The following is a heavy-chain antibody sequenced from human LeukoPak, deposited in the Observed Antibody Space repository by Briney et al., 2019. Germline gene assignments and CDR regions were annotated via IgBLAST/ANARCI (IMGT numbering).Heavy chain of an antibody. D-gene: IGHD3-3*01. CDR3: AFGDYDYFDY. CDR1: GGTFNTYA. Sequence: SVKVSCKASGGTFNTYAISWVRQAPGQGLEWMGGIIPVLGTANYAQKFQGRVTIMADKSTATAYMDLSSLRSDDTAVYYCAFGDYDYFDYWGQGTLVTVSS. J-gene: IGHJ4*02. CDR2: IIPVLGTA. V-gene: IGHV1-69*10.